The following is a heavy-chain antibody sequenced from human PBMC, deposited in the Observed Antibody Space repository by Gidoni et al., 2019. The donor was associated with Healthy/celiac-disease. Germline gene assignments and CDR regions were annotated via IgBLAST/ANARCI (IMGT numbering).Heavy chain of an antibody. CDR3: ASLPRITMVRGVMDF. J-gene: IGHJ6*02. CDR2: IYHSGST. V-gene: IGHV4-4*02. CDR1: GGSISSSNW. Sequence: QVQLQESGPGLVKPSGTLSLTCAVSGGSISSSNWWSGVRQPPGNGLDWIGEIYHSGSTNYNPSLKSRVTISVYKSKNQFSLKLSSVTAADTAVYYCASLPRITMVRGVMDFWGQGTTVTVSS. D-gene: IGHD3-10*01.